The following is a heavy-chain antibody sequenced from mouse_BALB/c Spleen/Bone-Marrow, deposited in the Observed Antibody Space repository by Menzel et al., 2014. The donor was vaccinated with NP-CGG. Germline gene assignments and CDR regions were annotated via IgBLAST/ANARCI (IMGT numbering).Heavy chain of an antibody. Sequence: VQLQQSGAELVRPGASVTLSCKASGYTFTDYEMHWVKQTPVRGLEWIGAIDPETXXTAYNQKFKGKATLTADKSSSTAYMELRXLTSDDSAVYYXXXXXXXXXSPAXFAYWGQGTLVTVSA. D-gene: IGHD6-1*01. V-gene: IGHV1-15*01. J-gene: IGHJ3*01. CDR3: XXXXXXXXSPAXFAY. CDR1: GYTFTDYE. CDR2: IDPETXXT.